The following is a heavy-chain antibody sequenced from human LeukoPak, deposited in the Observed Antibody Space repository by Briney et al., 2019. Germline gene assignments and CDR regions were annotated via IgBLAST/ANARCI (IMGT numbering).Heavy chain of an antibody. J-gene: IGHJ4*02. V-gene: IGHV3-30*02. D-gene: IGHD6-13*01. CDR1: GFTFSSYG. Sequence: GGSLRLSCAASGFTFSSYGMHWVRQAPGKGLEWVAFIRYDGSNKYYADSVKGRFTISRDNSKNTLYLQMNSLRAEDTAVYYCAKECEIAAPIGYWGQGTLVTVSS. CDR3: AKECEIAAPIGY. CDR2: IRYDGSNK.